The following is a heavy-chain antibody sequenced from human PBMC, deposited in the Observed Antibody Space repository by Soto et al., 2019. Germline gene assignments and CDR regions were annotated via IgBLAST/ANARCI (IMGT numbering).Heavy chain of an antibody. V-gene: IGHV3-53*01. Sequence: EVQLVESGGGLIQPGGSLRLSCAASGFTISHNYMTWVRQAPGKGLEWVSVIYRDGITYYADAVRGRFTISRDNPKNTLYLQMNSLRVEDTAVYYCARDDGPNYYGSGSYAHWGQGTLVTVSS. CDR3: ARDDGPNYYGSGSYAH. D-gene: IGHD3-10*01. CDR2: IYRDGIT. CDR1: GFTISHNY. J-gene: IGHJ4*02.